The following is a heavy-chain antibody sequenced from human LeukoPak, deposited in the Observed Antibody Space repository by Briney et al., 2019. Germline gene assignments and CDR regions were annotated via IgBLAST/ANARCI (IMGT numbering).Heavy chain of an antibody. CDR1: RYTFTSYY. CDR3: ARDLSRLRGILDAFDI. J-gene: IGHJ3*02. Sequence: ASVKVSCKASRYTFTSYYMHWVRQAPGQGLEWMGIINPSGGSTSYAQKFQGRVTMTRDTSTSTVYMELSSLRSEDTAVYYCARDLSRLRGILDAFDIWGQGTMVTVSS. V-gene: IGHV1-46*01. CDR2: INPSGGST. D-gene: IGHD1-1*01.